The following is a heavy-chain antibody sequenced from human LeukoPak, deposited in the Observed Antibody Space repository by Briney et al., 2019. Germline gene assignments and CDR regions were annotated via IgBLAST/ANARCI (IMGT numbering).Heavy chain of an antibody. CDR1: GGSFSGYY. D-gene: IGHD1-26*01. Sequence: SETLSLTCAVYGGSFSGYYWSWIPQPPGKGLEWIGEINHSGRSNYNPSLKSRVTISVDTSKNQFSLKLSSVTAADTAVYYCASLSGWFSGSYLGYYFDYWGQGTLVTVSS. CDR3: ASLSGWFSGSYLGYYFDY. CDR2: INHSGRS. J-gene: IGHJ4*02. V-gene: IGHV4-34*01.